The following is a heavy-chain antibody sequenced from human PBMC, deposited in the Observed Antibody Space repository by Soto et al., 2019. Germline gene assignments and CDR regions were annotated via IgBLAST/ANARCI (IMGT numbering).Heavy chain of an antibody. D-gene: IGHD1-7*01. J-gene: IGHJ5*02. CDR2: IYYSGST. Sequence: QLQLQESGPGLVKPSETLSLTCTVSGGSISSSSYYWGWIRQPPGKGLEWIGSIYYSGSTYYNPSLKSRVTISVDTSKNQCTLKLSSVTAADTAVYYCASPFPTGTTAWFDPWGQGTLVTVSS. CDR1: GGSISSSSYY. V-gene: IGHV4-39*01. CDR3: ASPFPTGTTAWFDP.